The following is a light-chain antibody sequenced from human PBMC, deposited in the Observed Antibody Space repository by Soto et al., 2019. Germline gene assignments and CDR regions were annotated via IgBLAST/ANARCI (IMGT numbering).Light chain of an antibody. Sequence: IVFTHSRDSLPVTLGERATINCKSSQSVLSTSNSRNSLAWYQQKPGQPPKVLIYWASTRESGVPDRFSGGGSGTDFTLTISSLQAEDVALYYCQQYYDTPRTFGQGTKVDIK. V-gene: IGKV4-1*01. CDR2: WAS. CDR1: QSVLSTSNSRNS. CDR3: QQYYDTPRT. J-gene: IGKJ1*01.